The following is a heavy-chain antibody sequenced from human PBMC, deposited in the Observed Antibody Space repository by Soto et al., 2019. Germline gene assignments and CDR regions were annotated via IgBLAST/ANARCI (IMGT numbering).Heavy chain of an antibody. J-gene: IGHJ6*02. V-gene: IGHV1-69*13. Sequence: EASVKVSCKASGGTFSSYAISWVRQAPGQGLEWMGGIIPIFGTANYAQKFQGRVTITADESTSTAYMELSSLRSEDTAVYYCARGQTTVTTGSVYYYGMDVWGQGTTVTVSS. CDR1: GGTFSSYA. D-gene: IGHD4-4*01. CDR2: IIPIFGTA. CDR3: ARGQTTVTTGSVYYYGMDV.